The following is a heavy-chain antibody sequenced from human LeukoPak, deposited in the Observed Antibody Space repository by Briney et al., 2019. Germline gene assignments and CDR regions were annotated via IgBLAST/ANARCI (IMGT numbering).Heavy chain of an antibody. V-gene: IGHV1-8*01. CDR2: MNPNSGNT. J-gene: IGHJ6*02. CDR3: ARGMSPDIVVVPAAWDYYYYYGMDV. D-gene: IGHD2-2*01. CDR1: GYTFTRYD. Sequence: ASVKVSCKASGYTFTRYDINWVRQATGQGLEWMGWMNPNSGNTGYAQKFQGRVTMTRNTSISTAYMELSSLRSEDTAVYYCARGMSPDIVVVPAAWDYYYYYGMDVWGQGTTVTVSS.